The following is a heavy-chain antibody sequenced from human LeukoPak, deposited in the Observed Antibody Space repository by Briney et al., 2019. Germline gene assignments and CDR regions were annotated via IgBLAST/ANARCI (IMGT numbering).Heavy chain of an antibody. CDR1: GGSFSSYY. CDR2: INHSGST. CDR3: ARDPSFSSGWFDC. D-gene: IGHD6-19*01. V-gene: IGHV4-34*01. J-gene: IGHJ4*02. Sequence: PSETLSLTCAVYGGSFSSYYWSWIRQPPGKGLEWIGEINHSGSTNYNPSLKSRVTISVDTSKNQFSLKLTSMTAADTAVYYCARDPSFSSGWFDCWGQGTLVTVSS.